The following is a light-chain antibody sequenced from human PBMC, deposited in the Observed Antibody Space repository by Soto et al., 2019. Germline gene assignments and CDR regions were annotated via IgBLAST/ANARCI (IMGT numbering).Light chain of an antibody. J-gene: IGKJ1*01. CDR1: QSISSW. V-gene: IGKV1-5*01. Sequence: DIQMTQSPSTLSASVGDRVTITCRASQSISSWSAWYQQKPGKAPKLLIYDASSLESGVPSRFSGSGSGTEFTLTISSLQPDDFATYYCQQYNSYSWPFGRGTKVEIK. CDR2: DAS. CDR3: QQYNSYSWP.